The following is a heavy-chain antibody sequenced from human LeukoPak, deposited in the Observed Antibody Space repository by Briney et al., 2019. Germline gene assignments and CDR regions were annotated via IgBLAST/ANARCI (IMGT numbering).Heavy chain of an antibody. CDR2: IYASGSA. V-gene: IGHV4-61*02. D-gene: IGHD6-19*01. CDR1: GASISSDDYY. CDR3: VGEEDVAVAGNSNWFDP. Sequence: PSQTLSLTCTVSGASISSDDYYWSWIRQPAGKGLEWIGLIYASGSARYNPSLKSRVTISIDTSKNQFSLRLSSVTAADTAVYYCVGEEDVAVAGNSNWFDPWGQGMLVTVSS. J-gene: IGHJ5*02.